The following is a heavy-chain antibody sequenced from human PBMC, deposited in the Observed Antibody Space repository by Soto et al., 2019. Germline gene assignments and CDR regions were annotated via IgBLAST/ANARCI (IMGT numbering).Heavy chain of an antibody. V-gene: IGHV3-74*01. D-gene: IGHD6-19*01. CDR3: VRVHSSGSSSFDH. CDR2: TDGDGSAT. J-gene: IGHJ4*02. CDR1: GFTFSSYS. Sequence: GRSLRLSCAASGFTFSSYSMHWVRQAPGKGLVWVSRTDGDGSATAYAASVKGRFTISRDNAKNTLYLQMNSLRAEDTAVYYCVRVHSSGSSSFDHWGQGTLVTVSS.